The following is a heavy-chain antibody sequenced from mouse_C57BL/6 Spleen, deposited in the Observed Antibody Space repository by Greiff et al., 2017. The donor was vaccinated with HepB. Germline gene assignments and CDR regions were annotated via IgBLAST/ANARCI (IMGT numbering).Heavy chain of an antibody. Sequence: QVQLQQPGAELVKPGASVKMSCKASGYTFTSYWITWVKQRPGQGLEWIGDIYPGSGSTNYNEKFKSKATLTVDTSSSTAYMQLSSLTSEDSAVYYCASGGDYDSAWFAYWGQGTLVTVSA. V-gene: IGHV1-55*01. CDR3: ASGGDYDSAWFAY. J-gene: IGHJ3*01. CDR1: GYTFTSYW. CDR2: IYPGSGST. D-gene: IGHD2-4*01.